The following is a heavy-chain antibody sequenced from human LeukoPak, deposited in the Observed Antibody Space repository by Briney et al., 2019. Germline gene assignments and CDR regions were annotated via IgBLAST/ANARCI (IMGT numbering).Heavy chain of an antibody. CDR2: FDPEDGET. CDR3: ATGSEYNDSSGYSC. D-gene: IGHD3-22*01. Sequence: ASVKLSCKVSGYTLTELSMHWVRQAPGKGLEWMGGFDPEDGETIYAQKFQGRVTMTEDTSTDTAYMELSSLRSEDPAVYYCATGSEYNDSSGYSCWGQGTMVAVSS. V-gene: IGHV1-24*01. CDR1: GYTLTELS. J-gene: IGHJ4*02.